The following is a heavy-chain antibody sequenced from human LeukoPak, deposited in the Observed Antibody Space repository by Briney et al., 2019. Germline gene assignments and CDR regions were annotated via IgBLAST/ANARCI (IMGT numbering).Heavy chain of an antibody. V-gene: IGHV4-59*01. CDR1: GDSISSYY. CDR2: IYYSAST. D-gene: IGHD4-17*01. CDR3: AREGSDYGLYYYMDV. J-gene: IGHJ6*03. Sequence: SETLSLTCTVSGDSISSYYWSWIRQPPGKGLEWIGYIYYSASTNYNPSLKSRVTISVDMSKNQFSLKLNSVTAADTAVYYCAREGSDYGLYYYMDVWGKGTTVTVSS.